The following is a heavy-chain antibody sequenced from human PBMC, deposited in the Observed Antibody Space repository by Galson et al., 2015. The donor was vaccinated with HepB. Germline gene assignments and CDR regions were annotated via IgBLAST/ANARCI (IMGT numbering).Heavy chain of an antibody. V-gene: IGHV7-4-1*02. CDR2: INTNTGKP. CDR1: GYTFNSSA. Sequence: SVKVSCKASGYTFNSSAMNWVRQAPGQGLEWMGWINTNTGKPTYAQGFRGRFVFSLDISVSTAYLQISSLKAEDTAVYYCARWAFYYDTYPLGGWLDPWGQGTLVTVSS. D-gene: IGHD3-22*01. J-gene: IGHJ5*02. CDR3: ARWAFYYDTYPLGGWLDP.